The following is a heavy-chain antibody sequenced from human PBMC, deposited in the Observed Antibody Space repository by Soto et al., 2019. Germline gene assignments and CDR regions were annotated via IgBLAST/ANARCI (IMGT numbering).Heavy chain of an antibody. J-gene: IGHJ3*02. D-gene: IGHD4-17*01. CDR1: GFSLSTSGVD. CDR2: IYWDDDK. V-gene: IGHV2-5*02. Sequence: QITLKESGPTLVKPTQTLTLTCTFSGFSLSTSGVDVGWIRQPPGKALEWLALIYWDDDKRYSPSLKSRLTITKDTSKNQVVRTLTNMDPVDTATYYCAHSAGDYGGGAFDIWGQGTMVTVSS. CDR3: AHSAGDYGGGAFDI.